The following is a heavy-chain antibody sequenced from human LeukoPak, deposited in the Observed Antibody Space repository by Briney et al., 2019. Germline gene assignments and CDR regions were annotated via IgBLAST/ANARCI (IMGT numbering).Heavy chain of an antibody. CDR1: GYTFTSYY. CDR2: INPSGGST. CDR3: ARVGLALAGPGDWFDP. D-gene: IGHD6-19*01. J-gene: IGHJ5*02. V-gene: IGHV1-46*03. Sequence: ASVKVSCKASGYTFTSYYMHWVRQAPGQGLEWMGIINPSGGSTSYAQKFQGRVTMTRDASTSTVYMELSSLRSEDTAVYYCARVGLALAGPGDWFDPWGQGTLVTVSS.